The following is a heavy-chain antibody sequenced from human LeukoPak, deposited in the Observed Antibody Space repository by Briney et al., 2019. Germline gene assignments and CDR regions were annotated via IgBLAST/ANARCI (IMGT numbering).Heavy chain of an antibody. CDR3: ATLPKIWFGELLLDY. D-gene: IGHD3-10*01. CDR2: FDPEDGET. CDR1: GYTLTELS. J-gene: IGHJ4*02. V-gene: IGHV1-24*01. Sequence: ASVKVSCKVSGYTLTELSMHWVRQAPGKGLEWMGGFDPEDGETIYAQKFQGRVTMTEDTSTDTAYMELSSLRPEDTAVYYCATLPKIWFGELLLDYWGQGTLVTVSS.